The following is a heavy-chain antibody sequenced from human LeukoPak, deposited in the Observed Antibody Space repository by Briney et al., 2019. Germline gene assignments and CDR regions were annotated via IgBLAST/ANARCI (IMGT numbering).Heavy chain of an antibody. CDR3: ARAQLVLYYFDY. D-gene: IGHD6-6*01. J-gene: IGHJ4*02. V-gene: IGHV3-30*03. CDR2: ISYDGSNK. Sequence: AGGSLRLSCAASGFTFSSYGMNWVRQAPGKGLEWVAVISYDGSNKYYADSVKGRFTISRDNSKNTLYLQMNSLRAEDTAVYYCARAQLVLYYFDYWGQGTLVTVSS. CDR1: GFTFSSYG.